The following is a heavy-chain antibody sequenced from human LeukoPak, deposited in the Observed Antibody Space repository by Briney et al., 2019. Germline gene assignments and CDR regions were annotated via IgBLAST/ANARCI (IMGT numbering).Heavy chain of an antibody. CDR1: GGSISSSSYY. Sequence: PSETLSLTCTVSGGSISSSSYYWGWIRQLPGKAMEWIGSIYYSRSTYYNPSLKSRVTISLDTCENQFSLKLSSVTAADTAVYYCARRNTAKGAFDIWGQGTMVTVSS. CDR2: IYYSRST. J-gene: IGHJ3*02. V-gene: IGHV4-39*01. CDR3: ARRNTAKGAFDI. D-gene: IGHD5-18*01.